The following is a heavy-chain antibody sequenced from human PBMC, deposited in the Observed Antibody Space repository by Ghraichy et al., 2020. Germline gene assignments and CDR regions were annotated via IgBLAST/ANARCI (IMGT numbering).Heavy chain of an antibody. Sequence: SVKVSCKASGGTFSSYAISWVRQAPGQGLEWMGGIIPIFGTANYAQKFQGRVTITADESTSTAYMELSSLRSEDTAVYYCARDRDVVVPAAMVRAFDIWGQGTMVTVSS. J-gene: IGHJ3*02. D-gene: IGHD2-2*01. CDR3: ARDRDVVVPAAMVRAFDI. CDR2: IIPIFGTA. V-gene: IGHV1-69*13. CDR1: GGTFSSYA.